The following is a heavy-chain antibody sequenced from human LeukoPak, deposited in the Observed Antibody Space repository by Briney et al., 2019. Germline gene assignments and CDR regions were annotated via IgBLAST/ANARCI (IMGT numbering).Heavy chain of an antibody. V-gene: IGHV1-8*03. CDR1: GYTFTSYD. CDR3: ARGNYYYDSSGYYPFDY. J-gene: IGHJ4*02. Sequence: ASVKVSCKASGYTFTSYDINWVRQATGQGLEWMGWMNPNSGNTGYAQKFQGRVTITRNTSISTAYMELSSLRSEDTAVYYCARGNYYYDSSGYYPFDYWGQGTLVTVSS. CDR2: MNPNSGNT. D-gene: IGHD3-22*01.